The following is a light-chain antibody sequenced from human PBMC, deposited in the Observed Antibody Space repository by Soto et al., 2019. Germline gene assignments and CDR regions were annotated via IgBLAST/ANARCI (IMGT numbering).Light chain of an antibody. CDR3: QQYGSSPLT. J-gene: IGKJ4*01. CDR1: QSVSSSD. V-gene: IGKV3-20*01. Sequence: EIVLTQSPGTLSLSPGERATLSCRASQSVSSSDLAWYQQKPGQAPRLLIYGASSRATGIPDRFSGSGSGTDFTLTISSLETEDFAVYYWQQYGSSPLTFGGGTKVEIK. CDR2: GAS.